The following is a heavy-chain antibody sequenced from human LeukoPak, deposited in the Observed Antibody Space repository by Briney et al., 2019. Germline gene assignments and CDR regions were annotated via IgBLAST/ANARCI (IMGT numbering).Heavy chain of an antibody. CDR1: GFTFSSYW. V-gene: IGHV3-74*01. D-gene: IGHD6-13*01. J-gene: IGHJ4*02. CDR2: INSDGSST. Sequence: GGSLRLSCAASGFTFSSYWMHWVRQAPGKGLVWVSRINSDGSSTSYADSVKGRFTISRDNAKNTLYLQMSSLRAEDTAVYYCAKDRSDSSTWYAGSHWGQGALVTVSS. CDR3: AKDRSDSSTWYAGSH.